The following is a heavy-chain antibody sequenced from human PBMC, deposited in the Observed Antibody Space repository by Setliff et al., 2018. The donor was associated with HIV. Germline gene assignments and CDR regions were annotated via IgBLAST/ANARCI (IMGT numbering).Heavy chain of an antibody. CDR1: GYSFPNNW. Sequence: GESLKISCKGSGYSFPNNWIGWVRQMSGKGLEWMGFIYPENSDARYSPSFEGQVTISADNSNTTAYLQWSSLKASDTATYYCARRDGRSMNAFQIWGPGTMVTVSS. CDR2: IYPENSDA. V-gene: IGHV5-51*01. J-gene: IGHJ3*01. CDR3: ARRDGRSMNAFQI. D-gene: IGHD6-13*01.